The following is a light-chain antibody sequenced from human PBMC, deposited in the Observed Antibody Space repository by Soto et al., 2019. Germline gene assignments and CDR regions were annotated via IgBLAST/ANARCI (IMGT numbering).Light chain of an antibody. V-gene: IGKV3-15*01. CDR1: QSLSNN. CDR2: GAS. CDR3: QQYNSWLWT. Sequence: EIVMTQSPATLSMSPGERATLSCRASQSLSNNLAWYQQKPGQAPRLLIYGASTRATGIPARFSGSGSGAEFTLTISNLKSEDFAVYYCQQYNSWLWTFGQGPKVEIK. J-gene: IGKJ1*01.